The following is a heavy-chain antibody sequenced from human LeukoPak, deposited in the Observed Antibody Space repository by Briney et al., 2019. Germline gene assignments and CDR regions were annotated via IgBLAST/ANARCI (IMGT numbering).Heavy chain of an antibody. D-gene: IGHD4-17*01. CDR3: ARGLGDYVGDY. CDR2: INHSGST. J-gene: IGHJ4*02. V-gene: IGHV4-34*01. CDR1: GDSLTISSYY. Sequence: TLSLTCTVSGDSLTISSYYWTWIRQSPGKGLEWIGEINHSGSTNYNPSLKSRVTISVDTSKNQFSLKLSSVTAADTAIYYCARGLGDYVGDYWGQGALVTVSS.